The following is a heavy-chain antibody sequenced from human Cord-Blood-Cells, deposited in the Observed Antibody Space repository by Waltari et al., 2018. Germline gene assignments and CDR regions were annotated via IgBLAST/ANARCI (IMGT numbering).Heavy chain of an antibody. CDR1: GGSFSGYY. Sequence: QVQLQQWGAGLLKPSETLSLTCAAYGGSFSGYYGSWVRQSPGKGLEWIGEINHSGSTNYNPSLKSRVTISVDTSKNQFSLKLSSVTAADTAVYYCASLNYYYYYGMDVWGQGTTVTVSS. CDR3: ASLNYYYYYGMDV. V-gene: IGHV4-34*01. CDR2: INHSGST. J-gene: IGHJ6*02.